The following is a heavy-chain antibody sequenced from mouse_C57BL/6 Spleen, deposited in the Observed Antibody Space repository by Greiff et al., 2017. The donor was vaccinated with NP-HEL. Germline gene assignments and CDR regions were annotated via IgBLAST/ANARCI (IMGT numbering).Heavy chain of an antibody. V-gene: IGHV1-82*01. CDR2: IYPGDGDT. J-gene: IGHJ3*01. Sequence: VQLQQSGPELVKPGASVKISCKASGYAFSSSWMNWVKQRPGKGLEWIGRIYPGDGDTNYNGKFKGKATLTADKSSSTAYMQLSSLTSEDSAVYFCARSDYYGFAYWGQGTLVTVSA. CDR3: ARSDYYGFAY. CDR1: GYAFSSSW. D-gene: IGHD2-1*01.